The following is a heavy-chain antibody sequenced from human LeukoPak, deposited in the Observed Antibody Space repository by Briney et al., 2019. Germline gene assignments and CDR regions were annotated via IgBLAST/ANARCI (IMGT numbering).Heavy chain of an antibody. CDR1: GGSISSYY. V-gene: IGHV4-4*07. J-gene: IGHJ3*02. D-gene: IGHD3-16*01. Sequence: PSETLSLTCSVSGGSISSYYWSWIRQPAGKGLEWIGRIYTSGSTNYNPSLKGRVTMSVDTSKNQFSLKLSSVTAADTAVYYCARRFTLGDAFDIWGQGTMVTVSS. CDR2: IYTSGST. CDR3: ARRFTLGDAFDI.